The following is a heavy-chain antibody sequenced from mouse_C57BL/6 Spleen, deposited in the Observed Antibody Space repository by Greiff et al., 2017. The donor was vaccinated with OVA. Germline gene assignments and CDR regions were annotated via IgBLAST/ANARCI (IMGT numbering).Heavy chain of an antibody. D-gene: IGHD3-2*02. CDR1: GYTFTSYW. J-gene: IGHJ3*01. CDR3: ARGGSSGSFAY. CDR2: IDPSDSET. V-gene: IGHV1-52*01. Sequence: QVQLQQPGAELVRPGSSVKLSCKASGYTFTSYWMHWVKQRPIQGLEWIGNIDPSDSETHYNQKFKDKATLTVDKSSSTAYMQLSSLTSEDSAVYYCARGGSSGSFAYWGQGPLVTVSA.